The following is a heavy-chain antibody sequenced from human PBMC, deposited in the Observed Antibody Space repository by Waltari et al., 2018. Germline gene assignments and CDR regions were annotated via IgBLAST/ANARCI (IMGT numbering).Heavy chain of an antibody. CDR3: ARVYGRITIFGVVKFMDWFDP. CDR1: GYSISSGYY. V-gene: IGHV4-38-2*01. D-gene: IGHD3-3*01. CDR2: IYHSGST. J-gene: IGHJ5*02. Sequence: QVQLQESGPGLVKPSETLSLTCAVSGYSISSGYYWGWIRQPPGKGLGWIGSIYHSGSTYYNPSLKSRVTISVDTSKNQFSLKLSSVTAADTAVYYCARVYGRITIFGVVKFMDWFDPWGQGTLVTVSS.